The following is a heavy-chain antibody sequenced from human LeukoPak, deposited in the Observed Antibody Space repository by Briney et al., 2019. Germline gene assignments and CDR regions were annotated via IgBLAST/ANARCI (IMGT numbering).Heavy chain of an antibody. J-gene: IGHJ4*02. CDR3: ATWGSGYDYEY. D-gene: IGHD5-12*01. V-gene: IGHV1-69*02. Sequence: SVKVSCKASGDTFSSYTISWVGQAPGQGLEWMGRIIPILGVANYAPKSQGRVTITADKSTSTAYMDVSSLRSEDTAVYYCATWGSGYDYEYWGQGTLVTVSS. CDR1: GDTFSSYT. CDR2: IIPILGVA.